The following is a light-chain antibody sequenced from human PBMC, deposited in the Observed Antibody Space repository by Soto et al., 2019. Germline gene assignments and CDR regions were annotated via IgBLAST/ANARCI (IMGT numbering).Light chain of an antibody. J-gene: IGLJ1*01. CDR1: STDVDGYDY. Sequence: QSALTQPASVSGSPGQSSTISCTGASTDVDGYDYVSWYQQHPGQAPKLMIYDVNNRPSGVSYRFSGSKSGDTASLTISGLQAEDDADYYCSSYTSSAPFYVFGTGTKLTVL. CDR2: DVN. V-gene: IGLV2-14*03. CDR3: SSYTSSAPFYV.